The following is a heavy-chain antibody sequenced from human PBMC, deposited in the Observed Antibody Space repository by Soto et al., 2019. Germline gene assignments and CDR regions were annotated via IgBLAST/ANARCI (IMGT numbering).Heavy chain of an antibody. CDR2: IYHSGGT. CDR1: GGSISSGGYS. Sequence: SETLSFTCAVSGGSISSGGYSWNWIRQPPGKGLEWIGYIYHSGGTLYNPSLKNRVSISVDKSKNQFSLKLTSVTAADTAVYYCARDQLEGNWFDPWGQGVLVTVSS. D-gene: IGHD1-1*01. CDR3: ARDQLEGNWFDP. J-gene: IGHJ5*02. V-gene: IGHV4-30-2*01.